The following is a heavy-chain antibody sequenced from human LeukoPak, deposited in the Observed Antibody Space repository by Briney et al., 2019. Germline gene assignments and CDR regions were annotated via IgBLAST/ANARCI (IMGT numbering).Heavy chain of an antibody. CDR3: AIIVTTTNIDF. D-gene: IGHD4-11*01. CDR1: GYTFTSYD. Sequence: ASVKVSCKASGYTFTSYDINWVRQATGQGLEWMGWINPNSGGTNFAQKFQGRVTMTRDTSITTAYMELSRLRSDDTAVYYCAIIVTTTNIDFWGQGTLVTVSS. CDR2: INPNSGGT. J-gene: IGHJ4*02. V-gene: IGHV1-2*02.